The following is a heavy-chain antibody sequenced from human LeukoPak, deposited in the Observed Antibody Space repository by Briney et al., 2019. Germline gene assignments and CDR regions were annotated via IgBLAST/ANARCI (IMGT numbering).Heavy chain of an antibody. D-gene: IGHD6-6*01. Sequence: GGSLRLSCAASGFIFSNSWMSWVRQAPGKGLEWVAHINEDGSAKGYVDSVKGRFTISRDNAKNSLYLQMNSLRAEDTALYHCARDLSSSSRWFDPWGQGTLVTVSS. CDR1: GFIFSNSW. CDR3: ARDLSSSSRWFDP. V-gene: IGHV3-7*03. J-gene: IGHJ5*02. CDR2: INEDGSAK.